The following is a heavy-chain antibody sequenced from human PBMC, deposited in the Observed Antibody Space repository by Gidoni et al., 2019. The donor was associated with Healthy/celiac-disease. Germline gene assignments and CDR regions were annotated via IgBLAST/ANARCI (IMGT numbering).Heavy chain of an antibody. V-gene: IGHV3-30*18. D-gene: IGHD2-2*01. Sequence: QVQLVESGGGVVQPGRSLRLSCAASGFTFSSYGMHWVRQAPGKGLEWVAVISYDGSNKYYADSVKGRFTISRDNSKNTLYLQMNSLRAEDTAVYYCAKGRPWDQLLSFHDYWGQGTLVTVSS. CDR1: GFTFSSYG. CDR2: ISYDGSNK. J-gene: IGHJ4*02. CDR3: AKGRPWDQLLSFHDY.